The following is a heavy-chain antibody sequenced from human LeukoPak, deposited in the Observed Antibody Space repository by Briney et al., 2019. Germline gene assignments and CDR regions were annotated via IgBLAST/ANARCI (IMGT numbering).Heavy chain of an antibody. CDR1: GGSTRTYS. CDR3: ARHPTGLSAMDV. D-gene: IGHD1-14*01. J-gene: IGHJ6*03. V-gene: IGHV4-59*08. Sequence: SETLSLTCTVSGGSTRTYSWSWIRQSPVKGLEWIGCFFYNGTTTYNPSLKSRVTVSVDTSKNQFSLKLSSVPAADTAVYYCARHPTGLSAMDVWGKGTTVAVSS. CDR2: FFYNGTT.